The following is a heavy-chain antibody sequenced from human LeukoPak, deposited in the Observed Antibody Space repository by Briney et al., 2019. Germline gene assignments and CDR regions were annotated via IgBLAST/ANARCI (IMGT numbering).Heavy chain of an antibody. CDR1: GGSISSGSYY. CDR3: ARVTYYDFWSGYPPPWFDP. CDR2: IYTSGST. Sequence: SETLSLTCTVSGGSISSGSYYWSWIRQPAGKGLEWIGRIYTSGSTNYDPSLKSRVTISVDTSKNQFSLKLSSVTAADTAVYYCARVTYYDFWSGYPPPWFDPWGQGTLVTVSS. J-gene: IGHJ5*02. D-gene: IGHD3-3*01. V-gene: IGHV4-61*02.